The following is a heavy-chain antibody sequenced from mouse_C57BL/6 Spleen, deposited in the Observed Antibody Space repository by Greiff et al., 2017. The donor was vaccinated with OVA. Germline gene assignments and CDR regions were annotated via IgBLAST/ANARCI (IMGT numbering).Heavy chain of an antibody. J-gene: IGHJ4*01. Sequence: EVKLVESGGGLVQPGGSLSLSCAASGFTFTDYYMSWVRQPPGKALEWLGFIRNKANGYTTEYSASVKGRFTISSDNSQSILYLQMNALRAEDSATYYCARSITTVVERYAMDYWGQGTSVTVSS. D-gene: IGHD1-1*01. CDR2: IRNKANGYTT. V-gene: IGHV7-3*01. CDR3: ARSITTVVERYAMDY. CDR1: GFTFTDYY.